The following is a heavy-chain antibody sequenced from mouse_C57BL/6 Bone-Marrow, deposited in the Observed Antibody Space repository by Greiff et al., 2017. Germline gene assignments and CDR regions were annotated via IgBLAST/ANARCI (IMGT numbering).Heavy chain of an antibody. CDR2: INPSDSDT. CDR1: GYTFTSYW. D-gene: IGHD2-1*01. J-gene: IGHJ3*01. Sequence: VQLQQPGAELVKPGASVKLSCKASGYTFTSYWMEWVKQRHGKSLEWIGDINPSDSDTNYNQKFKGKATLPVDTSSSTAYMQLSRLTSDDSAVYYCAMNCGCNYSFAYWGQGTLVTVSA. CDR3: AMNCGCNYSFAY. V-gene: IGHV1-50*01.